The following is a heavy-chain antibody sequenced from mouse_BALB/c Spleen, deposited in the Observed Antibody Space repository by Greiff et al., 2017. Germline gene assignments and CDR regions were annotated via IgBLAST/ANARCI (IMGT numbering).Heavy chain of an antibody. Sequence: VQLQQSGAELVRPGALVKLSCKASGFNIKDYYMHWVKQRPEQGLEWIGWIDPENGNTIYDPKFQGKASITADTSSNTAYLQLSSLTSEDTAVYYCAKEAALAPWFAYWGQGTLVTVSA. D-gene: IGHD3-1*01. CDR3: AKEAALAPWFAY. V-gene: IGHV14-1*02. J-gene: IGHJ3*01. CDR2: IDPENGNT. CDR1: GFNIKDYY.